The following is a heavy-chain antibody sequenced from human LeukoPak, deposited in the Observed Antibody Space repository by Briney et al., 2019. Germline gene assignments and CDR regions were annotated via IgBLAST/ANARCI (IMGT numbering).Heavy chain of an antibody. J-gene: IGHJ4*02. CDR3: ARGQEGVDY. Sequence: PGRSLRVFCAASGFTFSSYGMHWVRQAPGKGLEWVAVIWYDGSNKYYADSVKGRFTISRDNSKNTLYLQMNSLRAEDTAVYYLARGQEGVDYRRERTVVTVSS. V-gene: IGHV3-33*01. CDR2: IWYDGSNK. CDR1: GFTFSSYG.